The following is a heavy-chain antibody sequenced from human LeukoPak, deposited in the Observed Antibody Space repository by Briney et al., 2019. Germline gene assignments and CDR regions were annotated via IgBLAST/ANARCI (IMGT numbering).Heavy chain of an antibody. CDR2: IYYSGRT. CDR1: GDSISSYY. J-gene: IGHJ4*02. CDR3: ARSDGSSPDY. D-gene: IGHD6-13*01. V-gene: IGHV4-59*08. Sequence: SETLSLTCIVSGDSISSYYWSWIRQPPGKGLEWIGYIYYSGRTNYNPSLKSRVTISVDTSKNQFSLKLTSVTAADTAVYYCARSDGSSPDYWGQGTLVTVSS.